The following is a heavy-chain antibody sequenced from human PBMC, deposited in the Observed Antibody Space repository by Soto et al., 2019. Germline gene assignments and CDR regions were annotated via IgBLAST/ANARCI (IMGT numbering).Heavy chain of an antibody. D-gene: IGHD3-3*01. CDR3: ARGGGPYYDFWSEHNWFDP. CDR2: VSGTGGSA. J-gene: IGHJ5*02. Sequence: EVQLLESGGGLVRPGGSLRLSCAASGFTFSSYAMTWVRQAPGKGLEWVSGVSGTGGSAYYADSVKGRFTISRDNAKNSLYLQMNSLRAEDTAVYYCARGGGPYYDFWSEHNWFDPWGQGTLVTVSS. V-gene: IGHV3-23*01. CDR1: GFTFSSYA.